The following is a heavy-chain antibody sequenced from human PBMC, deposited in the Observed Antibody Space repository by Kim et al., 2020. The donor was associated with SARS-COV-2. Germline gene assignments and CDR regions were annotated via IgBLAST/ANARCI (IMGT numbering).Heavy chain of an antibody. CDR3: AKGPYYDILTARLGAFDI. J-gene: IGHJ3*02. CDR1: GFTFSSYG. CDR2: ISYDGSNT. Sequence: GGSLRLSCAASGFTFSSYGMHWVRQAPGKGLEWVAVISYDGSNTYYADSVKGRFTISRDNSKNTLYLQMNSLRAEDTAVYYCAKGPYYDILTARLGAFDIWGQGTMVTVSS. V-gene: IGHV3-30*18. D-gene: IGHD3-9*01.